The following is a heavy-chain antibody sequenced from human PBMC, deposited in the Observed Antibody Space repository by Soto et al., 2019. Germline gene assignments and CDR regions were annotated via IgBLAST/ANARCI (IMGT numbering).Heavy chain of an antibody. J-gene: IGHJ5*02. D-gene: IGHD5-12*01. V-gene: IGHV4-34*01. CDR1: GWSFSGYY. CDR3: ARTKWLRSNWFDP. CDR2: INHSGST. Sequence: SETLSLTCSVYGWSFSGYYWSWIRQPPGKGLEWIGEINHSGSTNYNPSLKSRVTISVDTSKNQFSLKLSSVTAADTAVYYCARTKWLRSNWFDPWGQGTLVTVSS.